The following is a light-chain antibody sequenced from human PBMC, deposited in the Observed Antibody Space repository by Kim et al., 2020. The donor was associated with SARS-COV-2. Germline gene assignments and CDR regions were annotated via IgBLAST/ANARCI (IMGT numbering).Light chain of an antibody. CDR3: QQYVDSPFT. Sequence: EMVLTQSPGTVSLSPGETVTLSCRASQNIRGDSLAWYQQRPGQAPRVLIHGASSRATGMPDSFSASGSGTDFTLTISRLQPEDFAVYYCQQYVDSPFTFGQGTRLEIK. CDR1: QNIRGDS. CDR2: GAS. J-gene: IGKJ5*01. V-gene: IGKV3-20*01.